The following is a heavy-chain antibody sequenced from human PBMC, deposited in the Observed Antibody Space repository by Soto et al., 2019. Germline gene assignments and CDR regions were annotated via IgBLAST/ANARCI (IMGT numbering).Heavy chain of an antibody. Sequence: PGGSLRLSCAASGFTFHDYAMHWVRQAPGKGLEWVSGISWNSDSIGYADSVKGRFTISRDSAKNSLYLQMNSLRAEDTAFYYCAKDPSVPGYYYGMDVWGQGTTVTVSS. CDR1: GFTFHDYA. CDR3: AKDPSVPGYYYGMDV. V-gene: IGHV3-9*01. J-gene: IGHJ6*02. D-gene: IGHD2-2*01. CDR2: ISWNSDSI.